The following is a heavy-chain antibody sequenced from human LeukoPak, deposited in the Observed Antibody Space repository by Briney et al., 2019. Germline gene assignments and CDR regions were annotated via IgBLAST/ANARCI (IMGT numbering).Heavy chain of an antibody. V-gene: IGHV7-4-1*02. CDR2: INTNTGNP. J-gene: IGHJ4*02. D-gene: IGHD3-22*01. CDR3: ARGVGLGNYYDSSGYYYYFDY. Sequence: ASVKVSCKASGYTFTSYAMNWVRQAPGQGLEWMGWINTNTGNPTYAQGFTGRFVFSLDTSVSTAYLRISSLKAEDTAVYYCARGVGLGNYYDSSGYYYYFDYWGQGTLVTVSS. CDR1: GYTFTSYA.